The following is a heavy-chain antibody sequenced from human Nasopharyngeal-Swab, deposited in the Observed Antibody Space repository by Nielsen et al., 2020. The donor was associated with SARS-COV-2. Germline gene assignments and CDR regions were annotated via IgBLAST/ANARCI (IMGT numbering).Heavy chain of an antibody. D-gene: IGHD3-22*01. CDR1: GFTFSGYA. V-gene: IGHV3-23*01. J-gene: IGHJ4*02. CDR3: ATDYYDSSGAHGVFDY. CDR2: IGGTGGST. Sequence: GESLKISCAASGFTFSGYAMSWVRQAPGKGLEWVSAIGGTGGSTYYADSVKGRFTISRDNAKNSLYLQMNSLRAEDTAVYYCATDYYDSSGAHGVFDYWGQGTLVTVSS.